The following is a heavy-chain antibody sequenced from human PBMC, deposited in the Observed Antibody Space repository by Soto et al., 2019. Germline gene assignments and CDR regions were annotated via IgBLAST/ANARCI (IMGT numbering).Heavy chain of an antibody. Sequence: EAVNRSSAVSGSSVTSYLIGCVRQQPGKGLEWMGIIYPGDSDTRYSPSFQGQVTISADKSISTAYLQWSSLKASDTAMYYCARLDCSGGSCYSCHCYYYYGMGVWGQGTTVTVSS. CDR1: GSSVTSYL. D-gene: IGHD2-15*01. V-gene: IGHV5-51*01. CDR2: IYPGDSDT. CDR3: ARLDCSGGSCYSCHCYYYYGMGV. J-gene: IGHJ6*02.